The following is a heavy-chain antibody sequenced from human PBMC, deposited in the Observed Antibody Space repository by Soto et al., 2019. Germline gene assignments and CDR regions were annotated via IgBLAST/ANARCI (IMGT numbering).Heavy chain of an antibody. D-gene: IGHD3-3*01. J-gene: IGHJ4*02. V-gene: IGHV3-23*01. CDR1: GFTFSSYA. CDR3: AKEGARLNYDFWSGSYFDY. Sequence: LRLSCAASGFTFSSYAMSWVRQAPGKGLEWVSAISGSGGSTYYADSVKGRFTISRDNSKNTLYLQMNSLRAEDTAVYYCAKEGARLNYDFWSGSYFDYWGQGTLVTVSS. CDR2: ISGSGGST.